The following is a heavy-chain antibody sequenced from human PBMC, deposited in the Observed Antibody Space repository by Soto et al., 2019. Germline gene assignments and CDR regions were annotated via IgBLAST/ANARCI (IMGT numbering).Heavy chain of an antibody. CDR2: VYSSGGT. D-gene: IGHD3-3*01. J-gene: IGHJ5*02. Sequence: VQLPQSGPGPVNPSETLALNCPVLGWPLSSFYRTLVWAARGKGPEWIGRVYSSGGTHYNPSLKSRVTISLDTSKNQFSLRLLSVTDADTAVYYCARGQRFSDWFDPWGQGTLVTVSS. CDR3: ARGQRFSDWFDP. CDR1: GWPLSSFY. V-gene: IGHV4-4*07.